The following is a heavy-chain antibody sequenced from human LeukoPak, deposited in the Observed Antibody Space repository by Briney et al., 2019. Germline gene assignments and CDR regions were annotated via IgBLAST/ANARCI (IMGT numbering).Heavy chain of an antibody. CDR2: SNAGNGNT. CDR3: AREVRIVGAKAAFDI. V-gene: IGHV1-3*02. Sequence: ASVKVSCKASGYTFTSYAMHWVRQAPGQRLEWMGWSNAGNGNTKYSQEFQGRVTITRDTSASTAYMELSSLRSEDTAVYYCAREVRIVGAKAAFDIWGQGTMVTVSS. J-gene: IGHJ3*02. CDR1: GYTFTSYA. D-gene: IGHD1-26*01.